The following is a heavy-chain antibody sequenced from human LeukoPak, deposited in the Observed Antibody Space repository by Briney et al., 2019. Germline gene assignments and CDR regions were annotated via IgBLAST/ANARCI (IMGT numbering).Heavy chain of an antibody. Sequence: GGSLRLSCAASGLTFRNYGMHWVRQAPGKGLEWVAVIWYDGSNKYYRDSVKGRFTISRDNAKNSLYLQINSLRAEDTAVYYCARSSYSSSSSVWGQGTMVTVSS. V-gene: IGHV3-33*01. CDR3: ARSSYSSSSSV. D-gene: IGHD6-6*01. CDR1: GLTFRNYG. J-gene: IGHJ3*01. CDR2: IWYDGSNK.